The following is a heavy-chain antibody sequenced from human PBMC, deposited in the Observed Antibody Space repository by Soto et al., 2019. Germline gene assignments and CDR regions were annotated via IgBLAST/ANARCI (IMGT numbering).Heavy chain of an antibody. CDR3: ARGHIRNIVVVVAASGWFDP. J-gene: IGHJ5*02. Sequence: PSETLSLTCAVYGGYFSGYYWRWIRQPPGKGMEWIGEINHSRSTNYNPSLKSRVTISVDTSKNQLCLKLSSVTAADTAVYYCARGHIRNIVVVVAASGWFDPWGQGTLVTVSS. CDR1: GGYFSGYY. CDR2: INHSRST. D-gene: IGHD2-15*01. V-gene: IGHV4-34*01.